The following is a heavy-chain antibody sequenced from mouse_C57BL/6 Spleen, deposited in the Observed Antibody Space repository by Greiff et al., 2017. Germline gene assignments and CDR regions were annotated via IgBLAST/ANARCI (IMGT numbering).Heavy chain of an antibody. D-gene: IGHD2-4*01. Sequence: EVQLVESGGGLVKPGGSLKLSCAASGFTFSSYTMSWVRQTPEKRLVWVATISGGGGNTYYPDSVKGRFTISRDNAKNPLYLQMSSLRSEDTALYYCARQSDYDYFDYWGQGTTLTVSS. CDR2: ISGGGGNT. V-gene: IGHV5-9*01. CDR1: GFTFSSYT. CDR3: ARQSDYDYFDY. J-gene: IGHJ2*01.